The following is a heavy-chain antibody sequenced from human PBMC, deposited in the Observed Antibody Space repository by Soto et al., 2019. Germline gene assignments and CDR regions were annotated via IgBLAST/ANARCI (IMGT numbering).Heavy chain of an antibody. J-gene: IGHJ4*02. Sequence: ASVKVSCKTSGYIFSDYYMHWVRQAPGQGLEWMGRISPNTVDSHYAQGFQGKVTMTRDKSTNTVYMELTRLTTGDTAIFFCARNRHTSGCDYLDFGGQGPQVTVSS. V-gene: IGHV1-2*06. D-gene: IGHD3-3*01. CDR2: ISPNTVDS. CDR3: ARNRHTSGCDYLDF. CDR1: GYIFSDYY.